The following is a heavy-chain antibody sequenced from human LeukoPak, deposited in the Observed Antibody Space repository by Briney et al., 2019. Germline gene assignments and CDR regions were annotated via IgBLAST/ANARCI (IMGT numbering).Heavy chain of an antibody. Sequence: GVSLRLSCAASGFTFSSYEMDWVRQAPEKGLEWISYISSSGGYMYADSVKGRFTISRDNAKNSLYLQINSLRAEDTGVYYCARHNGWYDYWGQGTLVTVSS. CDR2: ISSSGGYM. CDR3: ARHNGWYDY. J-gene: IGHJ4*02. CDR1: GFTFSSYE. V-gene: IGHV3-48*03. D-gene: IGHD6-19*01.